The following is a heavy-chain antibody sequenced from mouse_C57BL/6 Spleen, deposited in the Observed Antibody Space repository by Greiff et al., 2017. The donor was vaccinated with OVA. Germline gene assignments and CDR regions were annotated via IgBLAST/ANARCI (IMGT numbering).Heavy chain of an antibody. V-gene: IGHV7-1*01. CDR2: SRNKANDYTT. J-gene: IGHJ3*01. CDR1: GFTFSDFY. Sequence: EVKVVESGGGLVQSGRSLRLSCATSGFTFSDFYMEWVRQAPGKGLEWIAASRNKANDYTTEYSASVKGRFIVSRDTSQSILYLQMNALRAEDTAIYYCARDGDYYGSWFAYWGQGTLVTVSA. CDR3: ARDGDYYGSWFAY. D-gene: IGHD1-1*01.